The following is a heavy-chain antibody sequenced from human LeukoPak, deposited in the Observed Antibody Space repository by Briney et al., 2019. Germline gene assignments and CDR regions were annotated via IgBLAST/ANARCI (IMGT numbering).Heavy chain of an antibody. CDR2: ISSSGSTI. V-gene: IGHV3-48*04. Sequence: PGGSLRLSCAASGFTFSTYSMNWVRQAPGKGLEWVSYISSSGSTIYYADSVKGRFTISRDNAKNSLYLQMNSLRAEDTAVYYCATVGAALDYWGQGTLVTVSS. CDR3: ATVGAALDY. D-gene: IGHD1-26*01. CDR1: GFTFSTYS. J-gene: IGHJ4*02.